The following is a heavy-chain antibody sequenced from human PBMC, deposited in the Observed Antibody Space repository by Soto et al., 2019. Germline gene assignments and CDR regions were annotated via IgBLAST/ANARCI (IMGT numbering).Heavy chain of an antibody. V-gene: IGHV3-30*19. CDR2: TSYDGRDK. CDR1: GFTFRSYV. J-gene: IGHJ1*01. D-gene: IGHD3-16*01. Sequence: QVQLVESGGGVVQPGTSLRVSCVGSGFTFRSYVIHWVRQAPGKGLEWVALTSYDGRDKYYADSVRGRFTISRDNSRNTVDLQMDSLKLEDTALYYCARWGTTGGLDVWGQGTVVSVSS. CDR3: ARWGTTGGLDV.